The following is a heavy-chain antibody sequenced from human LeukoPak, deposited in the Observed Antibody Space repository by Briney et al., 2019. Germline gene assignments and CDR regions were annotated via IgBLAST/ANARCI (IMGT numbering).Heavy chain of an antibody. Sequence: GRSLRLSCAASGFTFSNYAMHWVRQAPGKGLEWVAVISYDGSNKYYADSVKGRFTISRDNSKNTLYLQMNSLRAEDTAVYYCAGYDILTGPRYYYYGVDVWGQGTTVTVSS. CDR1: GFTFSNYA. CDR3: AGYDILTGPRYYYYGVDV. CDR2: ISYDGSNK. D-gene: IGHD3-9*01. V-gene: IGHV3-30*14. J-gene: IGHJ6*02.